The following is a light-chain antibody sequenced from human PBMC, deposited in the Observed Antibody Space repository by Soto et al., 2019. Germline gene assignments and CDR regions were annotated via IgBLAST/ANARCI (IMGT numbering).Light chain of an antibody. J-gene: IGKJ3*01. Sequence: AIQLTQSPSSLPASVGDRVTITCRASQGISSALAWYQQKPGKAPKLLIYDASSLESGVPSRFSGSGSGTDFTLTISSLQPEDFATYYCQQFNSYPSFGPGTKVDIK. CDR2: DAS. V-gene: IGKV1-13*02. CDR1: QGISSA. CDR3: QQFNSYPS.